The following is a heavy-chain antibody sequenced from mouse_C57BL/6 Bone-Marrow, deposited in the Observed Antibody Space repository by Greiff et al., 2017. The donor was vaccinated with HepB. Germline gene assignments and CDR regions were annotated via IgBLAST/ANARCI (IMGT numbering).Heavy chain of an antibody. CDR2: INPGSGNT. J-gene: IGHJ4*01. CDR1: GYTFTDYY. V-gene: IGHV1-76*01. D-gene: IGHD2-10*01. Sequence: VQLQESGAELVRPGASVKLSCKASGYTFTDYYMNWVKQRTGQGLEWIARINPGSGNTYYNEKFKGKATLTEEKSSSTAYMQLSSLTSEDSAVYCGARTYDGKAMDYWGQGTSVTVSS. CDR3: ARTYDGKAMDY.